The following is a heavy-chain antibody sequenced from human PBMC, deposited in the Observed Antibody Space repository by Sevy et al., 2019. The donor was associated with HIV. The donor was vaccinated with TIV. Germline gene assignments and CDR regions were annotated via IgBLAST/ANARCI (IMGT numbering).Heavy chain of an antibody. J-gene: IGHJ4*02. Sequence: ASVKVSCKASGGTFSSYGISWVRQAPGQGLEWMGGIIPILGTVNYAQKFQGRVTMTADESTKTAYRELSSLRSEDTAVYYCAGGGGNGWYYVDYWGQETLVTVSS. CDR3: AGGGGNGWYYVDY. V-gene: IGHV1-69*13. CDR1: GGTFSSYG. D-gene: IGHD6-19*01. CDR2: IIPILGTV.